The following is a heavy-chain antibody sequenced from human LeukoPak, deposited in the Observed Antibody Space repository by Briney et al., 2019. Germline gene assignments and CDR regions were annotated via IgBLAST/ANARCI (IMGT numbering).Heavy chain of an antibody. CDR1: GYSFTSYW. CDR2: IYPSDSDT. Sequence: KPGESLKISCKGSGYSFTSYWIGWVRQMPGKGLEWMGIIYPSDSDTRYSPSFQGHVTISADKSTSIAYLQWSSLKASDTAIYYCARCWGSVTDYWGQGILVTVSS. V-gene: IGHV5-51*03. D-gene: IGHD7-27*01. J-gene: IGHJ4*02. CDR3: ARCWGSVTDY.